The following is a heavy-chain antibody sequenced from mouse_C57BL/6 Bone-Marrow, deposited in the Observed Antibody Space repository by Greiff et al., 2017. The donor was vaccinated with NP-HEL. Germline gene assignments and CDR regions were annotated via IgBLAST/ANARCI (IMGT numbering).Heavy chain of an antibody. J-gene: IGHJ2*01. V-gene: IGHV1-81*01. D-gene: IGHD3-2*02. CDR3: ERSQLRPDY. Sequence: QVQLQQSGAELARPGASVKLSCKASGYTFTSYGISWVKQRTGQGLEWIGEIYHRSGNTYYNEKFKGKATLTADKSSSTAYMELRSLTSEDSAVYLCERSQLRPDYWGQGTTLTVSS. CDR2: IYHRSGNT. CDR1: GYTFTSYG.